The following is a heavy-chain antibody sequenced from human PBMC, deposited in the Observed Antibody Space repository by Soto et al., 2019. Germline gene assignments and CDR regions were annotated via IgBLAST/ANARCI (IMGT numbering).Heavy chain of an antibody. CDR3: ARDRQPYCTKYYFDY. D-gene: IGHD2-8*01. CDR1: VSTFSIYA. J-gene: IGHJ4*02. CDR2: SSGSGAYT. Sequence: XGSMLPSSADSVSTFSIYAMNWVRQPPRKGLEWVSSSSGSGAYTYYADSVQGRFTITRDNSKNTLNLQMNSMRAEDKAVYYCARDRQPYCTKYYFDYWGQGTLVTVSS. V-gene: IGHV3-23*01.